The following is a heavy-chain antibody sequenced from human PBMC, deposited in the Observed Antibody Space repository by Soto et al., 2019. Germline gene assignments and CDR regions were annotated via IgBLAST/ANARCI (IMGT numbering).Heavy chain of an antibody. V-gene: IGHV1-69*13. CDR3: ARTLGSYGSGRFDY. Sequence: SVKVSCKASGGTFSSYAISWVRQAPGQGLEWMGGIIPIFGTANYAQKFQGRVTITADESTGTAYMELSSLRSEDTAVYYCARTLGSYGSGRFDYWGQGTLVTVSS. D-gene: IGHD3-10*01. CDR2: IIPIFGTA. CDR1: GGTFSSYA. J-gene: IGHJ4*02.